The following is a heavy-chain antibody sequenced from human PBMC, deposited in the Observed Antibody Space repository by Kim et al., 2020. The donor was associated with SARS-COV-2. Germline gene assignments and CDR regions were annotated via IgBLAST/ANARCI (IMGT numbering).Heavy chain of an antibody. D-gene: IGHD1-1*01. Sequence: GGSLRLSCAASGFTFSSYAMSWVRQAPGKGLEWVSAISGSGGSTYYADSVKGRFTISRDNSKNTLYLQMNSLRAEDTAVYYCAKDRGPHVGLINDDLDYWGQGTLGTVAS. CDR2: ISGSGGST. CDR1: GFTFSSYA. J-gene: IGHJ4*02. CDR3: AKDRGPHVGLINDDLDY. V-gene: IGHV3-23*01.